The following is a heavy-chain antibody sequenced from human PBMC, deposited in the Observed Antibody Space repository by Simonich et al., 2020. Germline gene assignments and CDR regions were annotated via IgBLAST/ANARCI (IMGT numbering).Heavy chain of an antibody. Sequence: GAEVKKPGASVKVSCKASGYTFTGYYMHWVRQPPGQGLEWMGRINPNSGGTNYAQKFQGRVTMTRDTSISTAYMELSRLRSDDTAVYYCARVPGIYYYYGMDVWGQGTTVTVSS. CDR2: INPNSGGT. CDR1: GYTFTGYY. J-gene: IGHJ6*02. CDR3: ARVPGIYYYYGMDV. V-gene: IGHV1-2*06. D-gene: IGHD3-10*01.